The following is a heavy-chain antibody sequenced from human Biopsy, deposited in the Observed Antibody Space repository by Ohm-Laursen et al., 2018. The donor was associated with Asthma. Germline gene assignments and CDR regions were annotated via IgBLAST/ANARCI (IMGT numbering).Heavy chain of an antibody. D-gene: IGHD6-19*01. CDR1: GFVFRSHA. J-gene: IGHJ6*02. CDR2: ISYDGRTT. CDR3: ARAYSSGWTRGMDV. V-gene: IGHV3-30*03. Sequence: SLRLSCSASGFVFRSHAMHWVRQAPGKGLEWVAVISYDGRTTYYAGSVEGRLTISRDNAKNTLSLQMNSLSAADTAVYYCARAYSSGWTRGMDVWGQGTTVIVSS.